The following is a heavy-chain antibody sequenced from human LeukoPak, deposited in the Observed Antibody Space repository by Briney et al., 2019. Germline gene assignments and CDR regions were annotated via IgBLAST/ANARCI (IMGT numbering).Heavy chain of an antibody. CDR3: AATYRTRGYTYGYFDY. CDR2: IYYSGST. J-gene: IGHJ4*02. V-gene: IGHV4-39*01. D-gene: IGHD5-18*01. CDR1: GGSISSGGYY. Sequence: SETLSLTCTVSGGSISSGGYYWSWIRQPPGKGLEWIGNIYYSGSTYYNPSLKSRVSMSLDTSKNQFSLKLSSVTAADTAVYYCAATYRTRGYTYGYFDYWGQGTLVTVPS.